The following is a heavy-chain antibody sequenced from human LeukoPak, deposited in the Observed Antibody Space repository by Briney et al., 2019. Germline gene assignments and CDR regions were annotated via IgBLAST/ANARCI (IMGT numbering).Heavy chain of an antibody. Sequence: SETLSLTCKVSGGSIRRYYWTWIRQPPGKGLECIGYIYYTGSTNYDPSLESRVTISVDMSKNQFSLKLSSATAADTAVYYCARRAPLSFDDYYYAMDVWGQGTTVTVSS. V-gene: IGHV4-59*08. CDR1: GGSIRRYY. D-gene: IGHD3-16*02. CDR2: IYYTGST. CDR3: ARRAPLSFDDYYYAMDV. J-gene: IGHJ6*02.